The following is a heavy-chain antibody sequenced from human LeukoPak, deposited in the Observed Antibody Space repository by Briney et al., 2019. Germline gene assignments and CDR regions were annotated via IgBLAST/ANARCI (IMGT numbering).Heavy chain of an antibody. CDR3: AVSAYYTGSWFDP. CDR2: IYYDGGA. D-gene: IGHD3-3*01. CDR1: GGSINSRSFY. Sequence: PSETLSLTCTVSGGSINSRSFYWGWIRQPPGKRLEWIGTIYYDGGANYNPSLKSRVTMSVDTPENRFSLKLTSVTAADTAVYYCAVSAYYTGSWFDPWGQGTLVTVSS. V-gene: IGHV4-39*01. J-gene: IGHJ5*02.